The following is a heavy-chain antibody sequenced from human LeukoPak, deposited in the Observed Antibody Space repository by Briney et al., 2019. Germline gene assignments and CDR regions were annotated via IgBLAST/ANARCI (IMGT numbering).Heavy chain of an antibody. CDR1: GFTFDDYA. CDR2: INWNSGSI. Sequence: GGSLRLSCAASGFTFDDYAMHWVRQAPGKGLEWVSGINWNSGSIDYADSVKGRFTISRDNSKNTLYLQMNSLRAEDTAVYYCAKDWDIVLMVYAIGAFDIWGQGTMVTVSS. D-gene: IGHD2-8*01. CDR3: AKDWDIVLMVYAIGAFDI. J-gene: IGHJ3*02. V-gene: IGHV3-9*01.